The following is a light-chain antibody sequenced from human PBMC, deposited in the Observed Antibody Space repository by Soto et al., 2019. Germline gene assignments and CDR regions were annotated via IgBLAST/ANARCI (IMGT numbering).Light chain of an antibody. V-gene: IGKV3-20*01. CDR1: QSLGRY. CDR2: DAS. Sequence: DILLTQSPYTLSLSPGESAPLSCGASQSLGRYLAWYQQKPGQAPRLLIYDASHRATGIPVRFSGSGSGTDFSLTISRLEPDDFAVHYCQQYGSSPPSTFGQGTRLEIK. CDR3: QQYGSSPPST. J-gene: IGKJ5*01.